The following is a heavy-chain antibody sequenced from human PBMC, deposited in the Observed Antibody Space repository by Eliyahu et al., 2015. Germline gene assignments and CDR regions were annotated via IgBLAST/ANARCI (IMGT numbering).Heavy chain of an antibody. Sequence: QVQLQARGAGLLKPSETLSLTCTVXGGSLGNHYWSWIRQAPGKAXEWIGEINHSASANYTPSLKSRVTMSVDTPRGQFSLRLSSMTAADTAVYYCARGGCTVFVADYYGIDVWGQGTTVTVSS. J-gene: IGHJ6*02. V-gene: IGHV4-34*01. CDR3: ARGGCTVFVADYYGIDV. CDR2: INHSASA. CDR1: GGSLGNHY. D-gene: IGHD3-10*01.